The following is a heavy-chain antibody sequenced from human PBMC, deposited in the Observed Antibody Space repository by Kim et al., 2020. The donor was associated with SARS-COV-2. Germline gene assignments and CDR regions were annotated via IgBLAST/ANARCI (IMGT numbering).Heavy chain of an antibody. Sequence: NYAQKLQGRVTMTTDTSTSTAYMELRSLRSDDTAVYYCARVYSSSWLLDYWGQGTLVTVSS. J-gene: IGHJ4*02. D-gene: IGHD6-13*01. V-gene: IGHV1-18*01. CDR3: ARVYSSSWLLDY.